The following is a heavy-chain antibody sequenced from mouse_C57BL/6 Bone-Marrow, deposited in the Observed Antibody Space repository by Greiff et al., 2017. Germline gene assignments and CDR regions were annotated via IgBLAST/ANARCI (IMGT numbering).Heavy chain of an antibody. Sequence: VQLQQPGAELVRPGSSVKLSCKASGYTFTSYWMDWVKQRPGQGLEWIGNIYPSDSETHYNQKFKDKATLTVDKSSSTAYMQLSSLTSEDSAVYYCAINYYYGSSYSYAMDYWGQGTSVTVSS. CDR3: AINYYYGSSYSYAMDY. D-gene: IGHD1-1*01. J-gene: IGHJ4*01. CDR1: GYTFTSYW. V-gene: IGHV1-61*01. CDR2: IYPSDSET.